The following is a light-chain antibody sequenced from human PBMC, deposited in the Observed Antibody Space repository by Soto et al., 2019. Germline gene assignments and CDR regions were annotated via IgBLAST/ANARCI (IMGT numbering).Light chain of an antibody. CDR1: QSVSSY. Sequence: EIVLTQSPATLSLSPGERATLSCRASQSVSSYLAWYQQKPGQAPRLLIYDASNRATGIPARFSGSGSGTDFTLTISRPEPEDFAVYYCQQRSNWPPLTFGGGTKVAIK. J-gene: IGKJ4*01. V-gene: IGKV3-11*01. CDR3: QQRSNWPPLT. CDR2: DAS.